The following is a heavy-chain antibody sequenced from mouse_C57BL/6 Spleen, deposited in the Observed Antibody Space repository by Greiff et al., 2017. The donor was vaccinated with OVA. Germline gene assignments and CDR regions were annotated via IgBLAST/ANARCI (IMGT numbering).Heavy chain of an antibody. Sequence: QVQLQQPGAELVKPGASVKMSCKASGYTFTSYWITWVKQRPGQGLEWIGDIYPGSGSTNYNEKFKSKATLTVDTSSSTAYMQLSSLTSEDSAVYYCARRDDYAYYAMDYWGQGTSVTVSS. D-gene: IGHD2-4*01. V-gene: IGHV1-55*01. CDR2: IYPGSGST. J-gene: IGHJ4*01. CDR3: ARRDDYAYYAMDY. CDR1: GYTFTSYW.